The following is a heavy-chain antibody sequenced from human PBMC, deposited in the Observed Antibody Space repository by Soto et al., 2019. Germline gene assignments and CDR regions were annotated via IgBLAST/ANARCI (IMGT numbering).Heavy chain of an antibody. V-gene: IGHV3-23*04. J-gene: IGHJ2*01. CDR1: GFTFSNYN. CDR3: AKDLEASGYFDL. Sequence: EVQLVESGGGLVKPGGSLRLSCTASGFTFSNYNMNWVRQAPGKGLEWVSAISGSGGSTYYADSVKGRFTISRDNSKNTLYLQMNSLRAEDTAVYYCAKDLEASGYFDLWGRGTLVTVSS. CDR2: ISGSGGST. D-gene: IGHD1-1*01.